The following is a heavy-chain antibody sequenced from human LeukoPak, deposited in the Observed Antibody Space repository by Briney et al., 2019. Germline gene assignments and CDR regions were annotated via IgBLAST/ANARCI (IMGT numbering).Heavy chain of an antibody. V-gene: IGHV1-8*03. J-gene: IGHJ4*02. D-gene: IGHD6-6*01. CDR3: ARGRPPLWAARPGGFDY. Sequence: ASVKVSCKASGYTFTSYDINWVRQATGQGLEWMGWMNPNSGNTGYAQKFQGRVTITRNTSISTAYMELSSLRSEDTAVYYCARGRPPLWAARPGGFDYWGQGALVTVSS. CDR2: MNPNSGNT. CDR1: GYTFTSYD.